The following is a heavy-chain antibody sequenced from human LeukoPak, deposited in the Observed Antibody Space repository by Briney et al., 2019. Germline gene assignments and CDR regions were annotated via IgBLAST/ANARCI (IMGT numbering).Heavy chain of an antibody. D-gene: IGHD2-21*02. J-gene: IGHJ1*01. CDR3: GKALYCGGDCYLTSG. V-gene: IGHV3-23*01. Sequence: QPGGSLRLSCAASGFTFSSYAMSWVRQAPGKGLEWVSAISGSGVSTYYADSVKGRFTISRDNSKNTLHLQMNSLRAEDTAVYYCGKALYCGGDCYLTSGWGQGTLVTVSS. CDR1: GFTFSSYA. CDR2: ISGSGVST.